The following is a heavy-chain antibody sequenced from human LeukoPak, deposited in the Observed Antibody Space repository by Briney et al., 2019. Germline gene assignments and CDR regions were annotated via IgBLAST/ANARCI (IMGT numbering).Heavy chain of an antibody. V-gene: IGHV1-58*01. D-gene: IGHD4-17*01. CDR2: IVVGSGNT. CDR3: AAVRASGDYGWGFDY. CDR1: GFTFTSSA. J-gene: IGHJ4*02. Sequence: GTSVKVSCKASGFTFTSSAVQWVRQARGQRLEWIGWIVVGSGNTNYAQKFQEGVTITRDMSTSTAYMELSSLRSEDTAVYYCAAVRASGDYGWGFDYWGQGTLVTVSS.